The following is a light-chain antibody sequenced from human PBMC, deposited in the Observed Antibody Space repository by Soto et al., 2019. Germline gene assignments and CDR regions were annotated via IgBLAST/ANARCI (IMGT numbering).Light chain of an antibody. J-gene: IGKJ1*01. Sequence: DIVLTQSPLSLPVTPGEPASISCRYSQSLLHSNGNIYLDWYLQKPGQSPQLLNYLGSIRASGVPDRVSGSGSGTDFTLKFTRVEAEDVGVYYYLQAVQAPRTFGPGTKVEIK. CDR1: QSLLHSNGNIY. CDR2: LGS. CDR3: LQAVQAPRT. V-gene: IGKV2-28*01.